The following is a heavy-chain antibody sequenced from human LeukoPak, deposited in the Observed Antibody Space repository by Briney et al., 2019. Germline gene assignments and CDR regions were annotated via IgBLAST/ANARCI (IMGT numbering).Heavy chain of an antibody. CDR2: ISRDGSRT. D-gene: IGHD2-2*01. V-gene: IGHV3-74*01. Sequence: GGSLRLSCAASGFTLNNYWMHWVRQGPGEGLMWVSRISRDGSRTTYADSVKGRFTISRDNTKNTLYLQMISLRAEDTAVYYCVRDCSDAGCYASAFDIWGRGTMVTVSS. CDR1: GFTLNNYW. J-gene: IGHJ3*02. CDR3: VRDCSDAGCYASAFDI.